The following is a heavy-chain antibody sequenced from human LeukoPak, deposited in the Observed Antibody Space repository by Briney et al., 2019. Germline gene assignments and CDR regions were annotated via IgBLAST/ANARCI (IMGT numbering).Heavy chain of an antibody. J-gene: IGHJ4*02. V-gene: IGHV5-51*01. CDR3: ARQPLYDSSGYYYLYYFDY. D-gene: IGHD3-22*01. CDR1: GYSFTSYW. Sequence: GESLQISCKGSGYSFTSYWIGWVRQMPGKGLEWMGIIYPGDSDTRYSPSFQGQVTISADKSISTAYLQWSSLKASDTAMYYCARQPLYDSSGYYYLYYFDYWGQGTLVTVSS. CDR2: IYPGDSDT.